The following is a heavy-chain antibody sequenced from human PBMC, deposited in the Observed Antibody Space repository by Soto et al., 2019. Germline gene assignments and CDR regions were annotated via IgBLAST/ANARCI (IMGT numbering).Heavy chain of an antibody. CDR3: ARDSGYDPWIFDY. Sequence: ASETLSLTCAVYGGSFSGFYWSWIRQPPGKGLEWIGEINYSGSTNYNPSLKSRVTISVDTSKNQFSLKLSSVTAADTAVYYCARDSGYDPWIFDYWGQGTLVTVSS. D-gene: IGHD5-12*01. V-gene: IGHV4-34*01. CDR1: GGSFSGFY. CDR2: INYSGST. J-gene: IGHJ4*02.